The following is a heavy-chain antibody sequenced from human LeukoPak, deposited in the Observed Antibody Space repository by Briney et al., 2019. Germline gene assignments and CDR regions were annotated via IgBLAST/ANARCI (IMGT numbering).Heavy chain of an antibody. V-gene: IGHV5-51*01. CDR1: GYLFTSYW. Sequence: GESLQISCKGSGYLFTSYWIGWVRQMPGKGLEWMGIIYPGDSDTRYSPSVQGQVTISADKSISPPYLQCSSLHASDTALYYWTRHQGYSHGIQVDYWGQGTLVTVSS. J-gene: IGHJ4*02. CDR3: TRHQGYSHGIQVDY. CDR2: IYPGDSDT. D-gene: IGHD5-18*01.